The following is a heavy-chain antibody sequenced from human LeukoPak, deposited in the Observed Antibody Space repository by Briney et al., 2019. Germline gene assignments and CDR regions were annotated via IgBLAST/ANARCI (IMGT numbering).Heavy chain of an antibody. J-gene: IGHJ4*02. Sequence: GGSLRLSCAASGFTFSSYVMSWVRQAPGKGLEWVSAISGSGGSTYYADSVKGRFTISRDNSKNTLYLQMNSLRVEDTAVHYCAKDFGEYQLLSYDYWGQGTLVTVSS. D-gene: IGHD2-2*01. CDR3: AKDFGEYQLLSYDY. V-gene: IGHV3-23*01. CDR2: ISGSGGST. CDR1: GFTFSSYV.